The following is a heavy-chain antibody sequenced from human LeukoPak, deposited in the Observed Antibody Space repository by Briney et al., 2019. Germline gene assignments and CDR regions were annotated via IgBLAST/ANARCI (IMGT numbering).Heavy chain of an antibody. CDR2: IYYSGST. D-gene: IGHD3-22*01. V-gene: IGHV4-59*01. CDR1: GDSISSYY. CDR3: ARIEYYDNGYYFDY. Sequence: SETLSLTCTVSGDSISSYYWGWIQQPPGKGLECIGYIYYSGSTTYNPSLKSRVTISVNTSKNQFSLKLSSVTAADTAVYYCARIEYYDNGYYFDYWGQGTLVTVSS. J-gene: IGHJ4*02.